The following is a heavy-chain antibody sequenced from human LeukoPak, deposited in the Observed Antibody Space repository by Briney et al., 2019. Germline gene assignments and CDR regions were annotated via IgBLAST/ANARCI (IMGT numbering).Heavy chain of an antibody. J-gene: IGHJ4*02. Sequence: GASVEVSCKASGYTLYTYGISWVRQAPGQGLEWMGWINAYNGNTNYAQKLQDRVTVTTDTSTSTAYMELRSLRSDDTAVYYCARISDYYDSSGRRFYYFDFWGQGTLVTVSS. D-gene: IGHD3-22*01. CDR2: INAYNGNT. CDR3: ARISDYYDSSGRRFYYFDF. CDR1: GYTLYTYG. V-gene: IGHV1-18*01.